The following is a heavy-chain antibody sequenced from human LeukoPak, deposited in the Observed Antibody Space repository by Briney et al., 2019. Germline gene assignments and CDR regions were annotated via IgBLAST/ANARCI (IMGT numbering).Heavy chain of an antibody. CDR1: GYTFTSYG. CDR3: ARDRGSIAVAPDAFDI. Sequence: ASVKVSCKASGYTFTSYGISWVRQAPGQGLEWMGWISAYNGNTNYAQKLQGRVTMTTDTSTSTAYMELRSLRSDDTAVYYCARDRGSIAVAPDAFDIWGQGTMVTVSS. D-gene: IGHD6-19*01. J-gene: IGHJ3*02. V-gene: IGHV1-18*01. CDR2: ISAYNGNT.